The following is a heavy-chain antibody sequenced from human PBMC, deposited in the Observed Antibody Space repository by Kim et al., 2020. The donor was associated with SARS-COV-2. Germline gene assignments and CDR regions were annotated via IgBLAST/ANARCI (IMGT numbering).Heavy chain of an antibody. Sequence: YADSVKGRFTISRDNSKNTLYLQMNSLRAEDTAVYYCATGASRWYSYVDYWGQGTLVTVSS. CDR3: ATGASRWYSYVDY. D-gene: IGHD6-13*01. J-gene: IGHJ4*02. V-gene: IGHV3-23*01.